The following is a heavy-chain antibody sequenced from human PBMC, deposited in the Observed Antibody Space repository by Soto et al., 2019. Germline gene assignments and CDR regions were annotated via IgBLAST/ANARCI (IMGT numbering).Heavy chain of an antibody. D-gene: IGHD4-4*01. CDR3: AVGTTVTPALLYYYYYYGMDG. Sequence: GVSVPGCCAASGGTFNSYAISWVRPAHRRVLEWMGGIIPIFGTANYAQKFQGRVTITADESTSTAYMELSSLRSEDTAVYYCAVGTTVTPALLYYYYYYGMDGWGHGTTVTISS. CDR1: GGTFNSYA. CDR2: IIPIFGTA. V-gene: IGHV1-69*01. J-gene: IGHJ6*02.